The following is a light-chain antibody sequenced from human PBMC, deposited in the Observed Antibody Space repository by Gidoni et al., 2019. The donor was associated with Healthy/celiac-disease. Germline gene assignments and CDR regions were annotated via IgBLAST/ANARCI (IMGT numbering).Light chain of an antibody. CDR3: QQYGSSPQNT. Sequence: DIVLTQSPGTLSLSPGERATLSCRASQSVSSSYLAWYQQKPGQAPRLLIYGASSRATGIPDRFSGSGSGTDFTLTISRLELEDFAVYYCQQYGSSPQNTFXXXTKLEIK. J-gene: IGKJ2*01. V-gene: IGKV3-20*01. CDR2: GAS. CDR1: QSVSSSY.